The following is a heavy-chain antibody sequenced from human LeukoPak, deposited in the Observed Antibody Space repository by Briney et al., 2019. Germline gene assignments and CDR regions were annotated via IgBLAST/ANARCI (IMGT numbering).Heavy chain of an antibody. CDR2: IKSDGST. J-gene: IGHJ1*01. D-gene: IGHD3-22*01. CDR3: ARAPSEIGGYYPEYFRH. V-gene: IGHV3-74*01. Sequence: GGSLGLSCAASGFTFSSYWMHWVRQAPGKGLVWVSRIKSDGSTNYADSVKGRFTISRDNAKNTVSLQMNSLRAEDTGVYYCARAPSEIGGYYPEYFRHWGQGTLVTVSS. CDR1: GFTFSSYW.